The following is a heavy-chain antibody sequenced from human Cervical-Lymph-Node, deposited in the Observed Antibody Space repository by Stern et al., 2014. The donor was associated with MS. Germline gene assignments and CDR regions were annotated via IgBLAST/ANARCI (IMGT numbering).Heavy chain of an antibody. CDR3: ARDSDLGNGGYGMDV. Sequence: VQLVESGAEVKKPGSSGKVSCKASGGTFSDYAISWVRQAPRQGLEWMGGIIPVFGTANYAQKFQGRVTLIADESTSTAYMELSSLRSEDTAVYYCARDSDLGNGGYGMDVWGQGTTITVSS. CDR1: GGTFSDYA. CDR2: IIPVFGTA. V-gene: IGHV1-69*01. D-gene: IGHD5-12*01. J-gene: IGHJ6*02.